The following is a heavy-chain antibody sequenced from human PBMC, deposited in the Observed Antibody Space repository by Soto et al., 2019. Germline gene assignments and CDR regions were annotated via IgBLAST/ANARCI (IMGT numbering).Heavy chain of an antibody. D-gene: IGHD5-12*01. CDR3: AKHSGYDHYYGMDA. Sequence: SGVSLRLSCAASGFTFSSFGMHWVSQAPGKGLEWVAVISGSGRSKYYADSVKGRFTISRDNSKNTLYLQMNSLRAEDTAVYYCAKHSGYDHYYGMDAWGQGTTVTVSS. CDR2: ISGSGRSK. CDR1: GFTFSSFG. V-gene: IGHV3-30*18. J-gene: IGHJ6*02.